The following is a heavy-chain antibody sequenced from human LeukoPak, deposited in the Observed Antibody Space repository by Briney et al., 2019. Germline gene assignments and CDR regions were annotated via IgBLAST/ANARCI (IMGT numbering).Heavy chain of an antibody. CDR2: INPTGGST. CDR3: ARTAARRFDY. CDR1: GYTFPSYF. J-gene: IGHJ4*02. Sequence: ASVKVSCKASGYTFPSYFMHWVRQAPGQGLEWMGLINPTGGSTTYARKFQGRVTMTRDTSTSTVYMELSSLRSDDTAVYYCARTAARRFDYWGQGTLVTVSS. D-gene: IGHD6-6*01. V-gene: IGHV1-46*01.